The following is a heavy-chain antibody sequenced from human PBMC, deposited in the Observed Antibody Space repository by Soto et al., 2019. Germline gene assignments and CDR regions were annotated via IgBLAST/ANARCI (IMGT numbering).Heavy chain of an antibody. Sequence: SETLSLTCTVSGGSISSSSYYWGWIRQPPGKGLEWIGSIYYSGSTSYNPSLKSRVTISLNTSKNQFSLKLTSVTAADTAVYYFAHDSHGGNTYFDLWGQGSLVTVSS. CDR3: AHDSHGGNTYFDL. CDR2: IYYSGST. D-gene: IGHD1-1*01. CDR1: GGSISSSSYY. J-gene: IGHJ4*02. V-gene: IGHV4-39*01.